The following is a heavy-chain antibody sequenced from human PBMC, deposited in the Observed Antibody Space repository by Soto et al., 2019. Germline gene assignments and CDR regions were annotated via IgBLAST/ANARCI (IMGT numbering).Heavy chain of an antibody. J-gene: IGHJ2*01. D-gene: IGHD1-1*01. Sequence: KGLKWVSYISSSRSTIYYADSVKGRFTISRDNAKNSLYLQMNSLRAEDTAVYFFFQEEDGIRGTVPVSEFLLNRSSDL. CDR2: ISSSRSTI. CDR3: FQEEDGIRGTVPVSEFLLNRSSDL. V-gene: IGHV3-48*01.